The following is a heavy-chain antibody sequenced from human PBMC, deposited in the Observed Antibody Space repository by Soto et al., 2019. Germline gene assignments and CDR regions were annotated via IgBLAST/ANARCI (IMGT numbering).Heavy chain of an antibody. V-gene: IGHV1-69*02. D-gene: IGHD3-9*01. CDR2: IIPILAMA. CDR3: AKSESTGYYSAMDS. J-gene: IGHJ4*02. CDR1: GGTFSGYT. Sequence: SVKVSCKASGGTFSGYTISWVRQAPGQGLEWMGRIIPILAMANYAQMFQGRVTITADKSTSTAYMELNSLRSEDTAVYYCAKSESTGYYSAMDSWGQGTLVTVSS.